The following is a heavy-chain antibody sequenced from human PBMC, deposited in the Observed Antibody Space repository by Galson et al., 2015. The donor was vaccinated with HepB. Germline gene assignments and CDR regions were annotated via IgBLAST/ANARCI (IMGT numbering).Heavy chain of an antibody. V-gene: IGHV5-51*01. CDR3: ARVGHWLGFTYWYFVL. J-gene: IGHJ2*01. CDR1: GYTFTNFW. Sequence: QSGAEVKKPGESLKISCMGSGYTFTNFWIGWVRQMPGKGLEWMGIIYPGDSDTRYNPSFQGQVTISADKSINTAYLQWSSLKASDTAMYYCARVGHWLGFTYWYFVLWGRGTLVTVSS. D-gene: IGHD6-19*01. CDR2: IYPGDSDT.